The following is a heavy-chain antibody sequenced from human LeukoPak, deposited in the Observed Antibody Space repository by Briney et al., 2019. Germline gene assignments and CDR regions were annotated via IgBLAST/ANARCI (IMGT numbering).Heavy chain of an antibody. V-gene: IGHV3-7*01. Sequence: GGSLRLSCTAPGYTFSRLWMSWVRQAPGKGLGWVAKINEDGSVEYYVDSVKGRVTISRDNAKTSVSLQFNRLRVEETAVYYCAKGGWLDNWGQGTLVIVSS. J-gene: IGHJ4*02. CDR1: GYTFSRLW. D-gene: IGHD1-26*01. CDR2: INEDGSVE. CDR3: AKGGWLDN.